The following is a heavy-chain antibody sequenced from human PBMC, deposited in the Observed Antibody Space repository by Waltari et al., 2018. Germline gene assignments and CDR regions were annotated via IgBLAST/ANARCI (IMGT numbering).Heavy chain of an antibody. CDR2: ISGSGGSR. CDR3: ARGYSSSSCFDY. CDR1: GFTFSSYA. D-gene: IGHD6-6*01. Sequence: EVQLLESGGGLVQPGGSLRLSCAASGFTFSSYAMSWVRQAPGKGLGWVSAISGSGGSRYYAESVKGRFTISRDNSKNTLYLQMNSLRAEDTAVYYCARGYSSSSCFDYWGQGTLVTVSS. J-gene: IGHJ4*02. V-gene: IGHV3-23*01.